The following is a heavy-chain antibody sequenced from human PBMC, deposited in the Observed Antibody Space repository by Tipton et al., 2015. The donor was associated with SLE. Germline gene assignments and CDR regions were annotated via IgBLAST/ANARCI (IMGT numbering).Heavy chain of an antibody. V-gene: IGHV4-31*03. J-gene: IGHJ5*02. D-gene: IGHD3-3*01. Sequence: TLSLTCTVSGGSISSGGYYWSWIRQHPGKGLGWIGYINYSGSTYYNTTLKSRVTISVDTSKNQFSLKLSSVTASDTAIYYCARVLSNTRRITIFAVVKGWFDPWCQGSLVTGSS. CDR3: ARVLSNTRRITIFAVVKGWFDP. CDR2: INYSGST. CDR1: GGSISSGGYY.